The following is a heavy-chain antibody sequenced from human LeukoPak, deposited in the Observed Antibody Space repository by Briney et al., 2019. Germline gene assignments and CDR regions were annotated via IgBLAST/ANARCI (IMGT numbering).Heavy chain of an antibody. D-gene: IGHD1-26*01. CDR3: ARASIVGARRSNWFDP. CDR1: GGSISSSNW. Sequence: SGTLSLTCAVSGGSISSSNWWSWVRQPPGKGLEWIGEIYHSGSTNYNPSLKSRVTISVDKSKNQFSLKLSSVTAADTAVYYCARASIVGARRSNWFDPWGQGTLVTVSS. J-gene: IGHJ5*02. V-gene: IGHV4-4*02. CDR2: IYHSGST.